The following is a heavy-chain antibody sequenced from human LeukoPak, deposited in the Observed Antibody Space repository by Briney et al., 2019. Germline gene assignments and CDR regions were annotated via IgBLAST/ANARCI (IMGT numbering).Heavy chain of an antibody. CDR2: MNPNSGNT. D-gene: IGHD3-10*01. V-gene: IGHV1-8*01. CDR1: GYTFTSYD. J-gene: IGHJ4*02. CDR3: ARRHFYYYGSGSYSDY. Sequence: ASVKVSCKASGYTFTSYDINWVRQATGQGLEWMGWMNPNSGNTGYAQKFQGRVTMTGNTSISTAYMELSSLRSEDTAVYYCARRHFYYYGSGSYSDYWGQGTLVTVSS.